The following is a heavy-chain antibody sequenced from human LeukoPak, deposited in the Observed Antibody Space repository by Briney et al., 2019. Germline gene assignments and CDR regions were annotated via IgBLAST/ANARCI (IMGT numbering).Heavy chain of an antibody. CDR1: GGSISSSNW. Sequence: PETLSLTCAVPGGSISSSNWWSWVRQPPGKGREWTGEIYHSGSTNYNPSLKSRVTISVDKSKNQFSLKLSSVAAADTAVYYCARGPDAYYYDSSGYYPPLWGQGTLVTVSS. J-gene: IGHJ4*02. CDR3: ARGPDAYYYDSSGYYPPL. V-gene: IGHV4-4*03. CDR2: IYHSGST. D-gene: IGHD3-22*01.